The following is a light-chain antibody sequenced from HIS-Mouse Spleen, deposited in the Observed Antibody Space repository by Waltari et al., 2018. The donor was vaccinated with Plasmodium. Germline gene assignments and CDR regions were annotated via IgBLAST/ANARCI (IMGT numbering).Light chain of an antibody. V-gene: IGKV1-39*01. J-gene: IGKJ1*01. CDR1: QSISND. CDR2: AAS. CDR3: QQSYSTWT. Sequence: DIQMTHSPSSLSASVGDRVTITCRASQSISNDLNWYQQKPGKAPKFLIYAASTLQSGVPSRFSGSGSGTDFTLTISSLQPEDFATYYCQQSYSTWTFGQGTKVEIK.